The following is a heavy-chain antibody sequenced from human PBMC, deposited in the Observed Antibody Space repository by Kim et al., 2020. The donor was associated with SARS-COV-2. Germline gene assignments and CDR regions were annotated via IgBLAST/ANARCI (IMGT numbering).Heavy chain of an antibody. CDR2: ISSSSSYI. Sequence: GGSLRLSCAASGFTFSSYSMNWVRQAPGKGLEWVSSISSSSSYIYYADSVKGRFTISRDNAKNSLYLQMNSLRAEDTAVYYCARDIGGATGDYGMDVWGQGTTVTVSS. D-gene: IGHD1-26*01. J-gene: IGHJ6*02. V-gene: IGHV3-21*01. CDR1: GFTFSSYS. CDR3: ARDIGGATGDYGMDV.